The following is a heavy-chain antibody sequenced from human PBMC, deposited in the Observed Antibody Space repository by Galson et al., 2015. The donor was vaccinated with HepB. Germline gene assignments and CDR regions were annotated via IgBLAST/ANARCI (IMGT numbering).Heavy chain of an antibody. D-gene: IGHD2-2*01. CDR3: ARGRPYCSSTSCYSAFDI. V-gene: IGHV1-69*13. CDR2: IIPIFGTA. J-gene: IGHJ3*02. CDR1: GGTFSSYA. Sequence: SVKVSCKASGGTFSSYAISWVRQAPGQGLEWMGGIIPIFGTANYAQKFQGRVTITADESTSTAYMELSSLRSEDTAVYYCARGRPYCSSTSCYSAFDIWGQGTMVTVSS.